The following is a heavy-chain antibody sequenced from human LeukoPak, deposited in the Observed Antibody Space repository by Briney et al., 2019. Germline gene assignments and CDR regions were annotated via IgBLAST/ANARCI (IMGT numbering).Heavy chain of an antibody. CDR2: ISGSGAST. CDR1: GFIFSNYA. Sequence: GGSLRLSCAASGFIFSNYAMTWVRQAPGKGLEWVSTISGSGASTYYAASVKGRFTISRDNSENTMYLQMNSLRAEATAVYFCAKATTYNSGGYFDFWGQGILVTVSS. J-gene: IGHJ4*02. D-gene: IGHD1-1*01. CDR3: AKATTYNSGGYFDF. V-gene: IGHV3-23*01.